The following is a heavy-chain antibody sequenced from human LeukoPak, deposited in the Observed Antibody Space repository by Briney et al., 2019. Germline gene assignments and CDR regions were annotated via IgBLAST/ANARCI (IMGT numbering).Heavy chain of an antibody. J-gene: IGHJ3*02. CDR3: TRMGLTYYYDSSHDAFDI. CDR1: GFTLGDYA. CDR2: IRSKAYGRTT. Sequence: GGSLRLSCTASGFTLGDYAMSWFRQAPGKGLEWVGFIRSKAYGRTTEYAASVKGRFTISRDDSKSIAYLQMNSLKTEDTAVYYCTRMGLTYYYDSSHDAFDIWGQGTMVTVSS. D-gene: IGHD3-22*01. V-gene: IGHV3-49*03.